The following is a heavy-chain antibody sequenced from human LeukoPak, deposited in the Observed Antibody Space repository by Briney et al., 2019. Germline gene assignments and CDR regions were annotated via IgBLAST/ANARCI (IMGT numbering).Heavy chain of an antibody. J-gene: IGHJ4*02. CDR3: ARVNSSGYYRAPNYFDY. V-gene: IGHV3-30*04. D-gene: IGHD3-22*01. Sequence: TGGSLRLSCAASGFTFSSYAMHWVRQAPGKGLEWVAVISYDGSNKYYADSVKGRFTISRDSSKNTLYLQMNSLRAEDTAVYYCARVNSSGYYRAPNYFDYWGQGTLVTVSS. CDR1: GFTFSSYA. CDR2: ISYDGSNK.